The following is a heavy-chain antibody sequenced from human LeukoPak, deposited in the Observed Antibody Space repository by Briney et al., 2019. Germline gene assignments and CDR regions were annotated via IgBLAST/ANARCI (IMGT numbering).Heavy chain of an antibody. D-gene: IGHD2-2*01. V-gene: IGHV3-11*01. CDR3: ARPSTVDY. J-gene: IGHJ4*02. CDR2: ISSSGDTI. Sequence: PGGSLRLSCAASGLTFSESYMTWIRQAPGKGLEWISYISSSGDTINYADSVKGRFTISKDNAKNSLYLQMINLRVEDTAVYYCARPSTVDYWGQGTLVTVSS. CDR1: GLTFSESY.